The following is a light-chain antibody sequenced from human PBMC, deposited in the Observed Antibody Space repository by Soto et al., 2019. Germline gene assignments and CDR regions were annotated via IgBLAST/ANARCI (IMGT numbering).Light chain of an antibody. Sequence: QSALTQPPSASGTPGQRVTISCSGSSSNIGSNTVNWYQQLPGTAPKLLIYSNNQRPSAVPDRFSGSKSGTSASLAISGLQSEDEADYYCAAWDGSLNAVVFGGGTKVTVL. CDR1: SSNIGSNT. J-gene: IGLJ2*01. CDR3: AAWDGSLNAVV. CDR2: SNN. V-gene: IGLV1-44*01.